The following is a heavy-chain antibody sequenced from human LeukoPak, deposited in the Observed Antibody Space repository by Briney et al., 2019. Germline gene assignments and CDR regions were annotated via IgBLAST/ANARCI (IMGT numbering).Heavy chain of an antibody. J-gene: IGHJ3*01. CDR1: GGTFSSYT. CDR3: ARDSRDGYGRGDDFDL. V-gene: IGHV1-69*04. D-gene: IGHD5-24*01. Sequence: GAAVNVSCKASGGTFSSYTISWVRQAPGQGLEWIGRIIPIFCIANYAQKFQGRVTITADKSTSTAYMELSSLRCEHPDVYYCARDSRDGYGRGDDFDLWSQGTMVTVSS. CDR2: IIPIFCIA.